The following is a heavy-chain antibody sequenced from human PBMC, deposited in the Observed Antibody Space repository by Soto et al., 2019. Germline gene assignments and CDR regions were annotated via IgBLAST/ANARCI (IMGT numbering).Heavy chain of an antibody. J-gene: IGHJ4*02. V-gene: IGHV3-30-3*01. CDR3: ARERGFRDILNGYYPPGYFDY. D-gene: IGHD3-9*01. CDR1: GSTFSSYA. Sequence: GGSLRLSCAASGSTFSSYAMHWVRQAPGKGLEWVAVISYDGSNKYYADSVKGRFTISRDNSKNTLYLQMNSLRAEDTAVYYCARERGFRDILNGYYPPGYFDYWGQGTLVTVSS. CDR2: ISYDGSNK.